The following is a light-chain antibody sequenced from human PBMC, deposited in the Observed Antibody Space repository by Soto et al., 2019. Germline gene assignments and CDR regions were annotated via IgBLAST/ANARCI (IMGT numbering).Light chain of an antibody. CDR2: AAS. Sequence: DIQMTQSPSSLSASVEDRVIITCRASQSISNHLNWYQQKPGKAPKLLIFAASSLQSGVPSRFSGSRSGPDFTLTISSLQPEDFATYYCQQGYSSPPTFGQGTKV. CDR1: QSISNH. V-gene: IGKV1-39*01. CDR3: QQGYSSPPT. J-gene: IGKJ1*01.